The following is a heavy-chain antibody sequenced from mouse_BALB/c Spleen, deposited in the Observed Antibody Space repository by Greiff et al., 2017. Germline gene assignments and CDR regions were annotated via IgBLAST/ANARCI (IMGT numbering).Heavy chain of an antibody. D-gene: IGHD4-1*01. CDR1: GYTFTSYN. J-gene: IGHJ2*01. Sequence: LQQPGAELVKPGASVKMSCKASGYTFTSYNMHWVKQTPGQGLEWIGAIYPGNGDTSYNQKFKGKATLTADKSSSTAYMQLSSLTSEDSAVYYCARPGTFYYFDYWGQGTTLTVSS. V-gene: IGHV1-12*01. CDR2: IYPGNGDT. CDR3: ARPGTFYYFDY.